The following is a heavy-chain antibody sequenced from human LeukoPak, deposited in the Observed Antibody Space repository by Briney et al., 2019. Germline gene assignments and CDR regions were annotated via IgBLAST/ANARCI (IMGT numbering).Heavy chain of an antibody. CDR3: ARVPEGDFDWLYDFDY. J-gene: IGHJ4*02. Sequence: PSETLSLTCTVSGGSISSSSYYWGWIRQPPGKGLEWIGSIYYSGSTYYNPSLKSRVTISVDTSKNQFSLKLSSVTAADTAVYYCARVPEGDFDWLYDFDYWGQGTLVTVSS. CDR1: GGSISSSSYY. CDR2: IYYSGST. D-gene: IGHD3-9*01. V-gene: IGHV4-39*07.